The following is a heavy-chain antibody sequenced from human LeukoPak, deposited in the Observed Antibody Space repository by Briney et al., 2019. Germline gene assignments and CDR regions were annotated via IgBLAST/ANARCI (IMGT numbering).Heavy chain of an antibody. CDR3: ARHSNYYESGGPLDY. J-gene: IGHJ4*02. D-gene: IGHD3-22*01. CDR2: IYTSGST. Sequence: SETLSLTCTVSGGSFSIYYWSWIRQPAGKGLEWIGHIYTSGSTNYNPSLKSRLTMSVDTSTNQLSLMLSSVTAADTAVYYCARHSNYYESGGPLDYWGQGTLVTVSS. V-gene: IGHV4-4*07. CDR1: GGSFSIYY.